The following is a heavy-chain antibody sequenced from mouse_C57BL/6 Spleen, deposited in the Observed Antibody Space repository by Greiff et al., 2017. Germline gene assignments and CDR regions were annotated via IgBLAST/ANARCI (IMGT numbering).Heavy chain of an antibody. D-gene: IGHD4-1*01. V-gene: IGHV1-80*01. CDR3: ARDWDVYYFDY. CDR2: IYPGDGDT. Sequence: QVQLKESGAELVKPGASVKISCKASGYAFSSYWMNWVKQRPGKGLEWIGQIYPGDGDTNYNGKFKGKATLTADKSSSTAYMQLSSLTSEDSAVYFCARDWDVYYFDYWGQGTTLTVSS. J-gene: IGHJ2*01. CDR1: GYAFSSYW.